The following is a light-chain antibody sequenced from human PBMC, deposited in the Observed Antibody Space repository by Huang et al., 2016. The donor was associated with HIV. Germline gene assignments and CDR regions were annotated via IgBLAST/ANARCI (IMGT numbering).Light chain of an antibody. J-gene: IGKJ1*01. V-gene: IGKV3-20*01. Sequence: EIVLTQSPGTLSLSPGERTTLSCRASHRVANNFLAWYRQSPGQAPRLLIYAASTRANGIAGRFSGSGSGTDFILTINRLEPEDFAVYYCQQYGSSPGTFGQGTKVEIK. CDR2: AAS. CDR1: HRVANNF. CDR3: QQYGSSPGT.